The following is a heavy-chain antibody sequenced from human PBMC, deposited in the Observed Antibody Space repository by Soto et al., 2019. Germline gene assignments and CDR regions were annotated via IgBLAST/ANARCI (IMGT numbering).Heavy chain of an antibody. D-gene: IGHD3-22*01. CDR2: FDPEDGET. J-gene: IGHJ4*02. V-gene: IGHV1-24*01. Sequence: ASVKVYCKVSGYTLTELSMHWGRQAPGKGLEWMGGFDPEDGETIYAQKFQGRVTMTEDTSTDTAYMELSSLRSEDTAVYYCAIRGFKDYDSSGYYYADAYYWGQGTLVTVSS. CDR3: AIRGFKDYDSSGYYYADAYY. CDR1: GYTLTELS.